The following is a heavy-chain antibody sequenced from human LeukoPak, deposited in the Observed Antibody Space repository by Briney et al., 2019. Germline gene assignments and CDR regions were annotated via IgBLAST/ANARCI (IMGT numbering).Heavy chain of an antibody. CDR1: GFTFTSAW. D-gene: IGHD1-26*01. J-gene: IGHJ4*02. V-gene: IGHV3-15*01. CDR2: IKSEIDGGTT. Sequence: GGSLRLSCAASGFTFTSAWMSWVRQPPGRGLEWVGLIKSEIDGGTTDYAAPVKGRFTTSKDDSKNMVYLQMNSLKTEDSAVYYCTTDGVGVEGATYDNWGQGTLVSVSS. CDR3: TTDGVGVEGATYDN.